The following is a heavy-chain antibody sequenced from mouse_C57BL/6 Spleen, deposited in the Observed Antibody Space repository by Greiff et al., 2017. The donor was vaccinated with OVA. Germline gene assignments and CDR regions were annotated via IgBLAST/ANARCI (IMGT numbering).Heavy chain of an antibody. V-gene: IGHV1-4*01. Sequence: QVQLQQSGAELARPGASVKMSCKASGYTFTSYTMHWVKQRPGQGLEWIGYINPSSGYTKYNQKFKDKATLTADKSSSTAYMQLSSLTSEDSAVYYGARPGYYYGSKGAMDYWGQGTSVTVSS. D-gene: IGHD1-1*01. J-gene: IGHJ4*01. CDR2: INPSSGYT. CDR1: GYTFTSYT. CDR3: ARPGYYYGSKGAMDY.